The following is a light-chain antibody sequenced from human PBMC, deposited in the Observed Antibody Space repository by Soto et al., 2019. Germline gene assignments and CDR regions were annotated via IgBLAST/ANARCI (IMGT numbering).Light chain of an antibody. Sequence: DIQMTQSPSSVSASVGDRVTITCRASQGISRWLAWYQQKPGKAPNLLIYAASSLQSGVPSRFRGSGSGTGCTISISSLQPEDFATYYCQQADTFPLTIVGGTKVEIK. CDR2: AAS. CDR1: QGISRW. CDR3: QQADTFPLT. V-gene: IGKV1-12*01. J-gene: IGKJ4*01.